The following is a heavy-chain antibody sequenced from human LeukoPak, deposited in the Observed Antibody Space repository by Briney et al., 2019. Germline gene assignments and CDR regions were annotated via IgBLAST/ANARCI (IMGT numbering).Heavy chain of an antibody. CDR2: ISAYNGNT. D-gene: IGHD6-13*01. CDR3: ARDVPYSSSWHDPTGGDQWYYFDY. V-gene: IGHV1-18*01. CDR1: GYTFTSYG. J-gene: IGHJ4*02. Sequence: ASVKVSCKASGYTFTSYGISWVRQAPGQGLEWMGWISAYNGNTNYAQKLQGRVTMTTDTSTSTAYMELRSLRSDDTAVYYCARDVPYSSSWHDPTGGDQWYYFDYWGQGTLVTVSS.